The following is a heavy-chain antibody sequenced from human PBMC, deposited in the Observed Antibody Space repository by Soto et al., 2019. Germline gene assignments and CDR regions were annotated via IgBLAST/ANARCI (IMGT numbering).Heavy chain of an antibody. Sequence: ASVKVSCKASGYTFTTYGISWVRQASGQGLEWMGWISTYNGNTNYAQKFQDRVTMTTDTSTSTAYMELRSLGSDDTAVYYCARDRDSSGSLSGYWGQRTLVTVSS. CDR2: ISTYNGNT. D-gene: IGHD3-22*01. V-gene: IGHV1-18*01. J-gene: IGHJ4*02. CDR1: GYTFTTYG. CDR3: ARDRDSSGSLSGY.